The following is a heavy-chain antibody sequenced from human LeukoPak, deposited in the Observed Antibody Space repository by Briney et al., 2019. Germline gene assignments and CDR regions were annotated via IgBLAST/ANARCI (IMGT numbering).Heavy chain of an antibody. Sequence: PGGSLRLSCAASGFASGFTFSDYAVSCVRQAPGKGPEWVASVNGRGATTYYGDSVRGRFTISRDNSKNTLYLQIIRPGADDPAIYFGTKAYATGEGYYFYYMEVWGKETPVTVS. CDR1: GFASGFTFSDYA. CDR3: TKAYATGEGYYFYYMEV. V-gene: IGHV3-23*01. D-gene: IGHD7-27*01. J-gene: IGHJ6*03. CDR2: VNGRGATT.